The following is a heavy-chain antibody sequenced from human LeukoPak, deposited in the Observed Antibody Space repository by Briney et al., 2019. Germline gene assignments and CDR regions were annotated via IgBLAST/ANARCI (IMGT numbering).Heavy chain of an antibody. V-gene: IGHV3-48*01. J-gene: IGHJ4*02. Sequence: GGSLRLSCAASGFTFSSYSMNWVRQAPGKGLEWVSYISSSSSTIYYADSVKGRFTISRDNSKNTLYLQMNSLRVEDTAVYYCAKDHRASWGIVVVITPFDYWGQGTLVTVSS. CDR3: AKDHRASWGIVVVITPFDY. CDR2: ISSSSSTI. D-gene: IGHD3-22*01. CDR1: GFTFSSYS.